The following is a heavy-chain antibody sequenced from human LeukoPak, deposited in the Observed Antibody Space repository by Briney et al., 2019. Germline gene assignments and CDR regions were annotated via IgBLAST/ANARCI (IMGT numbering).Heavy chain of an antibody. CDR2: IIPILGIA. D-gene: IGHD1-26*01. Sequence: SVKVSCTASGGTFSSYAISWVRQAPGQGLEWMGRIIPILGIANYAQKFQGRVTITADKSTSTAYMELSSLRSEGTAVYYCARESGGGSYYDYFDYWGQGTLVTVSS. V-gene: IGHV1-69*04. J-gene: IGHJ4*02. CDR1: GGTFSSYA. CDR3: ARESGGGSYYDYFDY.